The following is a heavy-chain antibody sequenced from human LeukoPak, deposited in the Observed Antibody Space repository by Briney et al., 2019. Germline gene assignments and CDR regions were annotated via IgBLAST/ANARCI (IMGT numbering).Heavy chain of an antibody. CDR1: GGSFSGYY. V-gene: IGHV4-34*01. CDR3: ARRENRAHCSSTTPCYYYYGMDV. D-gene: IGHD2-2*01. Sequence: SETLSLTCAVYGGSFSGYYWSWIRQPPGKGLEWIGEINHSGSTNYNPSLKSRVTISVDTSKNQFSLKLSSVTAADTAVYYCARRENRAHCSSTTPCYYYYGMDVWGQGTTDTVSS. J-gene: IGHJ6*02. CDR2: INHSGST.